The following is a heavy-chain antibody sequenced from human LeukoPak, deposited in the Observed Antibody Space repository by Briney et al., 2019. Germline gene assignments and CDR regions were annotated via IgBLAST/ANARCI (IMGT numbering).Heavy chain of an antibody. D-gene: IGHD5-18*01. V-gene: IGHV3-11*01. J-gene: IGHJ4*02. CDR2: ISSSGSTI. CDR3: ARGLSGYTAMGAY. Sequence: GSLRLSCAASGFTFSDYYMSWIRPAPGKGLEWVSHISSSGSTIYYADSVKGRFTISRDNAKNSLYLQMDSLRAEDTAVYYCARGLSGYTAMGAYWGQGTLVTVSS. CDR1: GFTFSDYY.